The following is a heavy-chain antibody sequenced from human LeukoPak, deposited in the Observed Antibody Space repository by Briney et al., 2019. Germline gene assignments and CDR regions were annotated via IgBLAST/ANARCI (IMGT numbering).Heavy chain of an antibody. Sequence: GGSLRLSCAAAGSPFSNQAMSWVRQAPGRGLEWVSAISGSGGSTYYADSVKGRFTISRDNSKDTLYLQMNSLRAEDTAVYYCAKAMRGYSYGWLDAFDIWGQGTMVTVSS. CDR2: ISGSGGST. CDR1: GSPFSNQA. J-gene: IGHJ3*02. CDR3: AKAMRGYSYGWLDAFDI. V-gene: IGHV3-23*01. D-gene: IGHD5-18*01.